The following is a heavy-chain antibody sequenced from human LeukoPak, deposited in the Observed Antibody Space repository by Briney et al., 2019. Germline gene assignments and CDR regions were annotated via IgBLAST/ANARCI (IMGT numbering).Heavy chain of an antibody. CDR1: GFTFTSSA. Sequence: SVKVSCKASGFTFTSSAVQWVRQARGQRLEWIGWIVVGSGNTNYAQKFQERVTITRDMSTSTAYMELSSLRSEDTAVYYCAISPCGGDCYLFDYWGQGTLVTVSS. D-gene: IGHD2-21*02. CDR3: AISPCGGDCYLFDY. CDR2: IVVGSGNT. V-gene: IGHV1-58*01. J-gene: IGHJ4*02.